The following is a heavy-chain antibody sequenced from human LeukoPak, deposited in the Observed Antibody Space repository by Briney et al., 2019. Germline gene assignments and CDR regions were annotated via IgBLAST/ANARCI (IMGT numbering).Heavy chain of an antibody. Sequence: GGSLRLSCAASGNYWMHWVRQVPGKGLVWVSHINSDGSWTSYADSVKGRFTISKDNAKNTVYLQMNSLRAEDTAVYCCVSFYETYWGRGTLVTVSS. CDR1: GNYW. CDR2: INSDGSWT. J-gene: IGHJ4*02. CDR3: VSFYETY. V-gene: IGHV3-74*01. D-gene: IGHD2/OR15-2a*01.